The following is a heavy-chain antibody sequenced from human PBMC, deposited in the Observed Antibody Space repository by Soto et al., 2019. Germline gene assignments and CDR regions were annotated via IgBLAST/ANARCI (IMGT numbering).Heavy chain of an antibody. CDR2: IWYDGSNK. J-gene: IGHJ6*02. CDR3: AREVVGEGMLYYGMDV. D-gene: IGHD1-26*01. Sequence: GGSLRLSCAASGFAFRSYAMHWVRQAPGKGLEWVAVIWYDGSNKYYADSVKGRFTISRDNSKNTLYLQMNSLRAEDTAVYYCAREVVGEGMLYYGMDVWGQGTTVTVSS. CDR1: GFAFRSYA. V-gene: IGHV3-33*08.